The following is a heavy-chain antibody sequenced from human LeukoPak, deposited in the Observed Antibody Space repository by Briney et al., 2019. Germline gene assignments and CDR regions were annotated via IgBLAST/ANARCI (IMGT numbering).Heavy chain of an antibody. D-gene: IGHD2-15*01. V-gene: IGHV3-30*03. J-gene: IGHJ6*02. CDR1: GFTFNNYG. Sequence: PGGSLRLSCAASGFTFNNYGMHWVRQAPGKGLEWVAVISYDGSNKYYADSVKGRFTISRDNSKNTLYLQMNSLRAEDTAVYYCARDKGYCSGGSCYSGLYYYYGMDVWGQGTTVTVSS. CDR3: ARDKGYCSGGSCYSGLYYYYGMDV. CDR2: ISYDGSNK.